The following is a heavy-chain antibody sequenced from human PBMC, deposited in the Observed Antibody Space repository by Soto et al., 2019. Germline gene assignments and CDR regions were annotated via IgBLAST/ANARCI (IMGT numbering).Heavy chain of an antibody. D-gene: IGHD2-15*01. J-gene: IGHJ4*02. CDR2: VSGYNGMK. CDR3: AKDLYCSGGSCFEY. CDR1: VECFTRHE. Sequence: SAKNACNAHVECFTRHESMFVRQAAGQGLEWMAWVSGYNGMKDIEEKFQGRVTLTIEPTTNTLYLQRNSLRAEDTAVYYCAKDLYCSGGSCFEYWGQGTLVTVSS. V-gene: IGHV1-18*04.